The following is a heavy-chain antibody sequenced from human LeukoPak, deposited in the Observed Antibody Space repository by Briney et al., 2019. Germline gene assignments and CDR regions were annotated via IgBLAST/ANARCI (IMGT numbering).Heavy chain of an antibody. CDR3: ARVRPAPLCGGDCYAFDY. D-gene: IGHD2-21*02. CDR1: GGSISSYY. Sequence: SGTLSLTCTVSGGSISSYYWSWIRQPAGKGLEWIGRIYTSGSTNYNPSLKSRVTMSVDTSKNQFSLKLSSVTAADTAVYYCARVRPAPLCGGDCYAFDYWGQGTLVTVSS. CDR2: IYTSGST. J-gene: IGHJ4*02. V-gene: IGHV4-4*07.